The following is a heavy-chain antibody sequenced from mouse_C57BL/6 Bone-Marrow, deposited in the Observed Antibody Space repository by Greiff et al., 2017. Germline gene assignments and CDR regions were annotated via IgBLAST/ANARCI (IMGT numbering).Heavy chain of an antibody. CDR2: IYPRSGNT. CDR3: ARGGVPYYYAMDY. J-gene: IGHJ4*01. CDR1: GYTFTSYG. Sequence: QVQLKESGAELARPGASVKLSCTASGYTFTSYGISWVKQRTGQGLEWIGEIYPRSGNTYYNEKFKGKATLTADKSSSTAYMELRSLTSEDSAVYFCARGGVPYYYAMDYWGQGTSVTVSS. V-gene: IGHV1-81*01.